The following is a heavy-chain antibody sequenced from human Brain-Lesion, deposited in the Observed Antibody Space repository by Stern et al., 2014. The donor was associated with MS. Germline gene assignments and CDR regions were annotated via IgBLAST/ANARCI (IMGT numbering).Heavy chain of an antibody. D-gene: IGHD3-3*01. CDR3: ARGSREVLLPRFYFDY. J-gene: IGHJ4*02. CDR2: IYHSGST. Sequence: QVQLQESGPGLVKPSQTLSLTCTVSGGSISSGNYYWSWIRQHPGKGLEGIGSIYHSGSTYYNPPLKSRVTTSIDTSKNQFSLKLSSVTAADTAVYYCARGSREVLLPRFYFDYWGQGTLVTVSS. V-gene: IGHV4-31*03. CDR1: GGSISSGNYY.